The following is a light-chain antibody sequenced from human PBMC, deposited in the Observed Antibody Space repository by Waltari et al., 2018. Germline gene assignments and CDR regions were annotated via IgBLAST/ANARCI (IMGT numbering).Light chain of an antibody. Sequence: NFMLTQPHSVSESPGKTVTISCTRSSGTIASNYVQWYQQRPGSSPTIVIYEHNQRPSAVPDRFSGSIDSSSNSASLTISGLKTEDDADYYCQSYDSSNLWVFGGGTKLTVL. J-gene: IGLJ3*02. CDR3: QSYDSSNLWV. V-gene: IGLV6-57*01. CDR1: SGTIASNY. CDR2: EHN.